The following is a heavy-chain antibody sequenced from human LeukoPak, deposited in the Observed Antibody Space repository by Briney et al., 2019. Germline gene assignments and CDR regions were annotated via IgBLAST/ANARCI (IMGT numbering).Heavy chain of an antibody. V-gene: IGHV1-18*01. D-gene: IGHD4-11*01. CDR2: ISAYNGNT. J-gene: IGHJ6*03. CDR1: GYTFTSYG. CDR3: ARTSVTTDNYYYFYMDV. Sequence: ASVKVSCKASGYTFTSYGISWVRQAPGQGLEWMGWISAYNGNTNYAQKLQGRVTMTTDTSTSTAYMELRSLRSDDTAVYYCARTSVTTDNYYYFYMDVWGKGTTVTISS.